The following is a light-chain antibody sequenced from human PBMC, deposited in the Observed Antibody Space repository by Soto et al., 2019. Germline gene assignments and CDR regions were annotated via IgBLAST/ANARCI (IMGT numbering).Light chain of an antibody. J-gene: IGKJ4*01. CDR1: HSVNNN. CDR3: QQYTDWPPA. Sequence: ETVMTQSPATLSVSPGEGATLSCRASHSVNNNLAWFQQKPGQAPRLLIYGASTRVTGVPARFSGTGSGTEFNLAISSLQSEYFATYCCQQYTDWPPAFGGGTKAEIK. V-gene: IGKV3-15*01. CDR2: GAS.